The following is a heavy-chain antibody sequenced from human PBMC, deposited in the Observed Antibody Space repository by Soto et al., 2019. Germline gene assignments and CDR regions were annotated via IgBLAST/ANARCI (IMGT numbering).Heavy chain of an antibody. CDR1: GYDFTTFW. Sequence: GESLKISCKASGYDFTTFWIVWVRQVPGKGLEWMGVIYPGDSDVTYSPSFQGQVTISADKYITTAYLHWSDLRASDTAIYYCARHRNAGWFDTSGQGTPVTVSS. CDR2: IYPGDSDV. J-gene: IGHJ5*02. CDR3: ARHRNAGWFDT. V-gene: IGHV5-51*01.